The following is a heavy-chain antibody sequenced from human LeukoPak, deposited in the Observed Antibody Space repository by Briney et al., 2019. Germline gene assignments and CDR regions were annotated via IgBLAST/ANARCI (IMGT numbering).Heavy chain of an antibody. CDR1: GGSISSYY. J-gene: IGHJ5*02. D-gene: IGHD1-26*01. V-gene: IGHV4-59*01. Sequence: SETLSLTCTVSGGSISSYYWSWIRQPPGKGLEWIGYIYYSGSTNYNPSLKSRVTISVDTSKNQFSLKLSSVTAADTAVHYCAREGARGGGEHWFDPWGQGTLVTVSS. CDR3: AREGARGGGEHWFDP. CDR2: IYYSGST.